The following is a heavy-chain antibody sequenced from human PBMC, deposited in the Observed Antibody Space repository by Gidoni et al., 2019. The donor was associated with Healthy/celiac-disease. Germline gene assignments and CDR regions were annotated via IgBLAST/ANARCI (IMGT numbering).Heavy chain of an antibody. CDR2: IYYSGST. Sequence: QLQLQESGPGLVKPSETLSRTCTVSGGSISRSCYYWGWIRQPPGKGLEWMGSIYYSGSTYYNPSLKSRVTISVDTSKTQFSLKLSSVTAADTAVYYCASVAQWLVSPTQFDYWGQGTLVTVSS. CDR1: GGSISRSCYY. J-gene: IGHJ4*02. V-gene: IGHV4-39*01. CDR3: ASVAQWLVSPTQFDY. D-gene: IGHD6-19*01.